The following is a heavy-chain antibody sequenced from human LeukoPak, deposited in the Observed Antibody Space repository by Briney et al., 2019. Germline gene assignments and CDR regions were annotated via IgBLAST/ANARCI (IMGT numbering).Heavy chain of an antibody. D-gene: IGHD3/OR15-3a*01. Sequence: SETLSLTCTVSGGSISSHYWSWIRQPPGKGLEWIGYIYYSGSTNYNPSLKSRVTISVDTSKNQFSLKLSSVTAADTAVYYCARREGNLFGPDFFDYWGQGTLDTVSS. V-gene: IGHV4-59*11. CDR3: ARREGNLFGPDFFDY. J-gene: IGHJ4*02. CDR2: IYYSGST. CDR1: GGSISSHY.